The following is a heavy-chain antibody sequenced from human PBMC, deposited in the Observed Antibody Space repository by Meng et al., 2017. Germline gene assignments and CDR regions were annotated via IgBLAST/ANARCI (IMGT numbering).Heavy chain of an antibody. CDR1: GFTFSSYG. J-gene: IGHJ4*02. CDR2: IWYDGSNK. D-gene: IGHD2-15*01. CDR3: SSDGYCSGGSCYRTQFDY. V-gene: IGHV3-33*01. Sequence: LSLTCAASGFTFSSYGMHWVRQAPGKGLEWVAVIWYDGSNKYYADSVKGRFTISRDNSKNTLYLQMNSLRAEDTAVYDCSSDGYCSGGSCYRTQFDYWGQGTLVTVSS.